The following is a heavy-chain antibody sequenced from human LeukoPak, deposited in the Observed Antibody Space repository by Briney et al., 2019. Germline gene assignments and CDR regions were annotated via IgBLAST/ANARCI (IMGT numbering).Heavy chain of an antibody. CDR1: GLTVSSHY. CDR2: INSGGST. D-gene: IGHD3-22*01. CDR3: AGNPDFYYDSSGYHH. Sequence: GGSLRLSCAASGLTVSSHYMTWVRQAPGKGLEWVSVINSGGSTYYADSVKGRFTISRDNSKNMLYLQMNSLRAEDTAVYYCAGNPDFYYDSSGYHHWGQGTPVTVSS. J-gene: IGHJ4*02. V-gene: IGHV3-66*01.